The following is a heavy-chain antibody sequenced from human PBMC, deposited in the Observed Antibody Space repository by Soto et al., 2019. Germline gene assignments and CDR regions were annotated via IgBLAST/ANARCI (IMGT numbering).Heavy chain of an antibody. J-gene: IGHJ4*02. CDR1: GGSSRGYD. D-gene: IGHD2-8*01. CDR2: INHSGTT. Sequence: QVQVQQWGAGLWKPSETLSLTCGVYGGSSRGYDWTWIRQTPGKGLEWIGEINHSGTTKYNPSLKSRVTISVDSSKNQFSRKLTSVTAADAAVYYCAVFYAIRDYWGQGPQVTVSS. CDR3: AVFYAIRDY. V-gene: IGHV4-34*01.